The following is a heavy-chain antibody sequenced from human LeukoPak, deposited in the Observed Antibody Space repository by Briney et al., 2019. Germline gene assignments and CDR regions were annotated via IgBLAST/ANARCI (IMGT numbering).Heavy chain of an antibody. D-gene: IGHD3-22*01. CDR1: GFTFSRYA. CDR2: ISASGGST. J-gene: IGHJ3*02. V-gene: IGHV3-23*01. CDR3: AKEVYYFDTSGLYSFAFDI. Sequence: TGGSLRLSCAASGFTFSRYAMSWVRQAPGKGLEWVSAISASGGSTYYADSVKGRFTISRDNSKNTLYLQMNSLRVEDTAVYYCAKEVYYFDTSGLYSFAFDIWGQGTMVTVPS.